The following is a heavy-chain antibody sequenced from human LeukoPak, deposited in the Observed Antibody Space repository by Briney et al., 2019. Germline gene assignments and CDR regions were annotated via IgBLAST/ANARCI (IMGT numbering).Heavy chain of an antibody. J-gene: IGHJ3*02. CDR3: AREVATVWAFDI. V-gene: IGHV1-69*01. D-gene: IGHD4-11*01. CDR2: IIPIFGTA. Sequence: GASVKVSCKASGGTFSSYAISWVRQAPGQGLEWVGGIIPIFGTANYAQKFQGRVTITADESTSTAYMELSSLRSEDTAVYYCAREVATVWAFDIWGQGTMVTVSS. CDR1: GGTFSSYA.